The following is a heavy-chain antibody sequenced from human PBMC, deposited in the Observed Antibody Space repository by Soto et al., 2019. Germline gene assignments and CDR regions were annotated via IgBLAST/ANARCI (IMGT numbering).Heavy chain of an antibody. J-gene: IGHJ4*02. CDR2: ITGSAAST. V-gene: IGHV3-23*01. CDR1: GFTFSSYA. Sequence: PGGSLRLSCVASGFTFSSYAMAWVRQAPGKGLEWVSSITGSAASTYYADSVKGRFTISRDNSKNTLYLQMSSLRTEDTAVYSCAKRATSWTDRTHYFDYWGQGTQVTVSS. CDR3: AKRATSWTDRTHYFDY. D-gene: IGHD2-2*01.